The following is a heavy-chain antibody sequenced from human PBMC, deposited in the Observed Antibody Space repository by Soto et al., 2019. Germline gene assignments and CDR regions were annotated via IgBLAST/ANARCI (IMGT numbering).Heavy chain of an antibody. Sequence: QVQLVESGGGVVQPGRSLRLSCAASGFTFSSYGMHWVRQAPGKGLEWVAVIWYDGSNKYYADSVKGRFTISRDNSKNTLYLQMNSLRAEDTAVYYCAREMDYDSSGYALYYYYGMDVWGQGTKVTVSS. D-gene: IGHD3-22*01. CDR1: GFTFSSYG. CDR3: AREMDYDSSGYALYYYYGMDV. V-gene: IGHV3-33*01. CDR2: IWYDGSNK. J-gene: IGHJ6*02.